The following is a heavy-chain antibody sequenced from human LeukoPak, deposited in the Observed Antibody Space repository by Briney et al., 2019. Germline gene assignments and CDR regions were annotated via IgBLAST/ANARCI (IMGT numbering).Heavy chain of an antibody. Sequence: GGSLRLSCAASGFTFDDYAMHWVRQAPGKGLEWVSGISWNSGSIGYADSVKGRFTISRDNAKNSLYLQMNSLRAEDTALYYCAKDNRAYYYGSGSSNWFDPWGQGTLVTVSS. J-gene: IGHJ5*02. V-gene: IGHV3-9*01. CDR3: AKDNRAYYYGSGSSNWFDP. CDR2: ISWNSGSI. CDR1: GFTFDDYA. D-gene: IGHD3-10*01.